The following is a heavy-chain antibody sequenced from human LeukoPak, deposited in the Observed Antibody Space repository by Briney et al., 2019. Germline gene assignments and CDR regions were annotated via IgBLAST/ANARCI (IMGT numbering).Heavy chain of an antibody. V-gene: IGHV3-21*04. Sequence: PGGSLRLSCAASGFTFSSYSLNWVRQAPGKGLEWVSSISSSSTYLHYADSVKGRFTISRDNAKNSLYLQMSSLRAEDTAIYYCARDRGLAVAGTGAFDIWGQGTMVTVSS. J-gene: IGHJ3*02. CDR3: ARDRGLAVAGTGAFDI. CDR2: ISSSSTYL. CDR1: GFTFSSYS. D-gene: IGHD6-19*01.